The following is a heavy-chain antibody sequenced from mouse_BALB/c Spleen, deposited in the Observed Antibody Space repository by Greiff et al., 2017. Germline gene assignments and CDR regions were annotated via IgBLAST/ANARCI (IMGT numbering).Heavy chain of an antibody. CDR1: GYTFTSYY. D-gene: IGHD1-1*01. CDR3: TKGGITTVFDY. V-gene: IGHV1S81*02. CDR2: INPSNGGT. J-gene: IGHJ2*01. Sequence: QVQLQQSGAELVKPGASVKLSCKASGYTFTSYYMYWVKQRPGQGLEWIGEINPSNGGTNFNEKFKSKATLTVDKSSSTAYMQLSSLTSEDSAVYYCTKGGITTVFDYWGQGTTLTVSS.